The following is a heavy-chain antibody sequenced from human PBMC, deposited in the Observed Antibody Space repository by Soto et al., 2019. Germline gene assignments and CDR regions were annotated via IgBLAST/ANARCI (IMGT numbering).Heavy chain of an antibody. CDR1: GFTFSTYG. J-gene: IGHJ4*02. CDR3: GRDGALEDTAVVDS. D-gene: IGHD5-18*01. CDR2: IWYDGSNK. Sequence: QVQLVESGGGVVQPGKSLRLSCAASGFTFSTYGMHWVRQAPGKGLEWVAVIWYDGSNKYHGDSLKGRFTISRDNSKNTWYLQINNLRAEGTAVYYCGRDGALEDTAVVDSWGQGTLVTVSS. V-gene: IGHV3-33*01.